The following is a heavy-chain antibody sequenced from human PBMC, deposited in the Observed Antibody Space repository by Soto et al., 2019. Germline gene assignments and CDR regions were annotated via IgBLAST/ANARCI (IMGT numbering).Heavy chain of an antibody. J-gene: IGHJ3*02. V-gene: IGHV3-23*01. CDR3: ARVAAAGTTAFDI. CDR1: GFTFRDFA. D-gene: IGHD6-13*01. Sequence: GSLRLSCAPSGFTFRDFAMIWVRQAPGKRLEWVSAISGSGETPYYADSVKGRFIISRDNFRNTLYLQMSSLRSEDTAVYYCARVAAAGTTAFDIWGQGTMVTVSS. CDR2: ISGSGETP.